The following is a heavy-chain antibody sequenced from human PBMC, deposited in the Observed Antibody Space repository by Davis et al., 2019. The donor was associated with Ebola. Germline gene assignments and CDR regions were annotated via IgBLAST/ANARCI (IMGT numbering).Heavy chain of an antibody. V-gene: IGHV3-7*03. CDR2: IKQDGSEK. CDR1: GFTFSSYW. D-gene: IGHD3-10*01. Sequence: GESLKISCAASGFTFSSYWMSWVRQAPGKGLEWVANIKQDGSEKYYVDSVKGRFTISRDNAKNSLYLQMKSLRAEDTAVYYCAKVFMVRGVTGDYWGQGTLVTVSS. CDR3: AKVFMVRGVTGDY. J-gene: IGHJ4*02.